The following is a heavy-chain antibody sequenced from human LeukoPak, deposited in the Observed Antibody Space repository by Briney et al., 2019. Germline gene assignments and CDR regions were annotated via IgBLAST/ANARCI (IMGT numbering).Heavy chain of an antibody. Sequence: GALRLSCSASGLTFSSYAMTWVRQAPGKGLEWVSSISGSGLNTYYADSVKGRFTISRDNSRNTLYLQMNSLRAEDTAVFYCARVLYMNSWYREIDYWGQGTLVTVSS. V-gene: IGHV3-23*01. CDR3: ARVLYMNSWYREIDY. D-gene: IGHD6-13*01. J-gene: IGHJ4*02. CDR2: ISGSGLNT. CDR1: GLTFSSYA.